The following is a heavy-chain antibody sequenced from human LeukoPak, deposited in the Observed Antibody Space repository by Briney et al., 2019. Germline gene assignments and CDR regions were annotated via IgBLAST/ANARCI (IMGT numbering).Heavy chain of an antibody. Sequence: SVKCSCKASGGTFSSYAISWVRQAPGQGLEWMGGIIPIFGTANYAQKFQGRVTITTDESTSTAYMELSSLRSEDTAVYYCAREAAPYYYDSSGSFDYWGQGTLVTVSS. CDR1: GGTFSSYA. CDR3: AREAAPYYYDSSGSFDY. J-gene: IGHJ4*02. V-gene: IGHV1-69*05. CDR2: IIPIFGTA. D-gene: IGHD3-22*01.